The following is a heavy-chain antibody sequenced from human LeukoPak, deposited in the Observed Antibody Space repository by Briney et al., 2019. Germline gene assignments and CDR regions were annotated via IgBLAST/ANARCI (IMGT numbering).Heavy chain of an antibody. J-gene: IGHJ4*02. Sequence: PSETLSLTCTVSGDSISSSNCFWGWIRQSPGKGLEWIGSIYYGNIYNSGSTYHNPSLKSRVTISLDTSKNQFSLKLSSVTAADTAVYYCARDLRDYLNDYWGQGTLVTVSS. V-gene: IGHV4-39*07. CDR1: GDSISSSNCF. CDR2: IYYGNIYNSGST. D-gene: IGHD4-17*01. CDR3: ARDLRDYLNDY.